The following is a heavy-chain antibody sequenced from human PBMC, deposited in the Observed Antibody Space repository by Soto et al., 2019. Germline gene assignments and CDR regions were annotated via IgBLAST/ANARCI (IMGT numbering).Heavy chain of an antibody. CDR3: ARHDDVGATDYFHY. CDR1: GYSFANFW. V-gene: IGHV5-10-1*01. CDR2: IDPSDSYT. D-gene: IGHD1-26*01. J-gene: IGHJ4*02. Sequence: GESLKISCKGYGYSFANFWITWVRQTPGKGLEWVGRIDPSDSYTSYSPSFQGHVSISVDKSISTAYLQWNSLKASDTAMYYCARHDDVGATDYFHYWGQGTLVTVSS.